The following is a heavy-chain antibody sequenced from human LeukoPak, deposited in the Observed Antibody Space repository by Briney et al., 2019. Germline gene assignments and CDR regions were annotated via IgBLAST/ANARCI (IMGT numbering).Heavy chain of an antibody. CDR2: TYYRSKWYN. Sequence: SQTLSLTCAISGDSVSSNSAAWNWIRQSPSRGLERLGRTYYRSKWYNDYAVSVKSRITINPDTSKNQFSLQLNSVTPEDTAVYYCARDLPGIITIFGVVTYAFDIWGQGTMVTVSS. V-gene: IGHV6-1*01. CDR1: GDSVSSNSAA. J-gene: IGHJ3*02. D-gene: IGHD3-3*01. CDR3: ARDLPGIITIFGVVTYAFDI.